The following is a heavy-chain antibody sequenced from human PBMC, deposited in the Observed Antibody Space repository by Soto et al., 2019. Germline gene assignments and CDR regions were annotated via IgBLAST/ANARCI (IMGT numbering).Heavy chain of an antibody. CDR1: GGSISSGGSS. V-gene: IGHV4-30-2*01. CDR3: ARAGDSSGPVALGY. CDR2: IYHSGST. Sequence: SETLSLTCAVSGGSISSGGSSWSWIRQPPGKGLEWIGYIYHSGSTYHNPSLKSRVTISVDRSKNQFSLKLSSVTAADTAVYYCARAGDSSGPVALGYWGQGTLVTVSS. J-gene: IGHJ4*02. D-gene: IGHD6-19*01.